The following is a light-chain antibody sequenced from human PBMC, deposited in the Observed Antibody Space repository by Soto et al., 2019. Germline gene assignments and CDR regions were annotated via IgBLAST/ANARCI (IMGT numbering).Light chain of an antibody. J-gene: IGKJ1*01. V-gene: IGKV1-5*01. CDR3: QQSRT. CDR2: DAS. CDR1: QSISSW. Sequence: DIPMTQSPSTLSASVGDRVTITCRASQSISSWLAWYQQKPGKAPKLLIYDASSLESGVPSRFSGSGSGTEFTLTISSLQPDDFATYYCQQSRTFGQGTKVEIK.